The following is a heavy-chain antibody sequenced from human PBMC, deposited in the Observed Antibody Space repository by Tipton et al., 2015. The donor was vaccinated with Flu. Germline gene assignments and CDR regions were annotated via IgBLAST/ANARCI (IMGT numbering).Heavy chain of an antibody. CDR2: IYYSGTT. CDR3: ARDLWNDRRAYYYYGVDV. D-gene: IGHD1-1*01. V-gene: IGHV4-39*07. Sequence: TLSLTCTVSGGSIGTTIYYWGWVRQPPGKGLEWIGSIYYSGTTYYNPSLKSRVTISIDASKNQFSLDLTSLTAADTAVYYCARDLWNDRRAYYYYGVDVWGRGTTVTVPS. J-gene: IGHJ6*02. CDR1: GGSIGTTIYY.